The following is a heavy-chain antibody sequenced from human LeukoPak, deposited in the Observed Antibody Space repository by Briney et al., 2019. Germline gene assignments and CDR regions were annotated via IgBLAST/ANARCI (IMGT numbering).Heavy chain of an antibody. Sequence: ASVKVSCKASGYTFTSYDINWVRQATGQGLEWMGWMNPNSGNTGYAQKFQGRVTMTRDTSITTAYMELSRLRFDDTAVYYCARWFGEVPGDYWGQGTLVTVSS. CDR2: MNPNSGNT. CDR1: GYTFTSYD. J-gene: IGHJ4*02. V-gene: IGHV1-8*02. CDR3: ARWFGEVPGDY. D-gene: IGHD3-10*01.